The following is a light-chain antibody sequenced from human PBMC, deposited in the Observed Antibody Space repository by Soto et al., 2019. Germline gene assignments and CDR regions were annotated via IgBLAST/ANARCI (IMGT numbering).Light chain of an antibody. Sequence: DIVMTQSPDSLAVSLGERATINCKSSQNILYSSNNRNYLAWYQQKSGQPPKLLIYWASNRKSGVPDRFSGSGSGTEFTPTISSLQAEDVAVYYCQQYYSTPWTFGQGTKVEIK. CDR2: WAS. J-gene: IGKJ1*01. CDR1: QNILYSSNNRNY. CDR3: QQYYSTPWT. V-gene: IGKV4-1*01.